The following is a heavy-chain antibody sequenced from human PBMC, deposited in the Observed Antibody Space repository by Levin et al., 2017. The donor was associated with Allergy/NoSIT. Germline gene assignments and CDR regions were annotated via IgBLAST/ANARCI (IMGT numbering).Heavy chain of an antibody. J-gene: IGHJ4*02. CDR3: AKGTPFDY. Sequence: PGGSLRLSCAASTFTFSSYGMHWVRQAPGKGLEWVAFISYDGTNKYYSDSVKGRFTISRDNSKNTLYLQMNSLRAEDTAVYYCAKGTPFDYWGQGTLVAVSS. CDR2: ISYDGTNK. V-gene: IGHV3-30*18. D-gene: IGHD2-15*01. CDR1: TFTFSSYG.